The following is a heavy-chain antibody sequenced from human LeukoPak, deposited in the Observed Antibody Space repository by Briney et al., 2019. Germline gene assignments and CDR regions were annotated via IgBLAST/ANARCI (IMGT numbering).Heavy chain of an antibody. D-gene: IGHD5-18*01. CDR1: GFTFSNYA. CDR3: AKFDVGTAMVLGHLNY. V-gene: IGHV3-23*01. J-gene: IGHJ4*02. CDR2: ISDSSGST. Sequence: GGSLRLSCEASGFTFSNYAMTWVRQAPGQGLEWVSGISDSSGSTYYADSVKGRFTISRDNSKNTVYLQLNSLRAEDTAVYYCAKFDVGTAMVLGHLNYWGQGTLVIVSS.